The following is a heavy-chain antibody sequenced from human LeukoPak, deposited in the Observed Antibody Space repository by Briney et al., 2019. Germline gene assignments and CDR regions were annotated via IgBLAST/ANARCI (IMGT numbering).Heavy chain of an antibody. D-gene: IGHD4-11*01. V-gene: IGHV3-48*02. Sequence: GGSLRLSCAASGFTFSSYSMNWVRQAPGKGLEWVSNIGPTSYIGTSGSPIYYADSVKGRFTISRDNARNSLYLQMNSLRDEDTAMYYCARDGLTETTRDSDYWGQGTLVTVSS. CDR3: ARDGLTETTRDSDY. CDR2: IGTSGSPI. J-gene: IGHJ4*02. CDR1: GFTFSSYS.